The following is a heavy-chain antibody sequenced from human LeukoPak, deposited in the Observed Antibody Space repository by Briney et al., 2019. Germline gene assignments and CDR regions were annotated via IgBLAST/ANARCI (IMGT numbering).Heavy chain of an antibody. J-gene: IGHJ3*02. D-gene: IGHD6-19*01. CDR1: GGSISSYY. Sequence: SETLSLTCTVSGGSISSYYWSWIRQPPGKGLEWIGYIHYSGSTNYNPSLKSRVTISPDTSKNQVSLKLSSMTAADTAVYYCASHSSDWYAFDIWGQGTMVTVSS. CDR2: IHYSGST. CDR3: ASHSSDWYAFDI. V-gene: IGHV4-59*08.